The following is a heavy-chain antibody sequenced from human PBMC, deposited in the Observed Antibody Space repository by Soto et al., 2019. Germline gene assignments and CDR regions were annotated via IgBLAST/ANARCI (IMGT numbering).Heavy chain of an antibody. CDR3: AEALLSDKCCYHCMDV. J-gene: IGHJ6*02. CDR2: LSSDGNDK. V-gene: IGHV3-30*04. Sequence: QVQLVESGGGVVQPGRSLRLSCVASGFTFSSYAIHWVRQAPRTWLERVTTLSSDGNDKYHSDSVKGRFTTSRDNSKHTGCQQTNNLKGKQSAVYDRAEALLSDKCCYHCMDVWGQGTTVNVSS. D-gene: IGHD2-15*01. CDR1: GFTFSSYA.